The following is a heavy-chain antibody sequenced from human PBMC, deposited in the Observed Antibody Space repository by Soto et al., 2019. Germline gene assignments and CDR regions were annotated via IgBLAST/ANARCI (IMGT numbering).Heavy chain of an antibody. V-gene: IGHV1-18*01. Sequence: QVQLVQSGAEVKKPGASVKVSCKASGYTFTSYGISGVRQAPGQGLEWMGWISAYNGNTNYAQKLQGRVTMTTDTSTSKAYMELRSLRSDDTAVYYCARVYRITMVRGELSEYWGQGTLVTVSS. CDR2: ISAYNGNT. D-gene: IGHD3-10*01. J-gene: IGHJ4*02. CDR1: GYTFTSYG. CDR3: ARVYRITMVRGELSEY.